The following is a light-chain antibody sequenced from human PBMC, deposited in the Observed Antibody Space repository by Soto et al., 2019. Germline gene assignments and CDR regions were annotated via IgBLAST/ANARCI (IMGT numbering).Light chain of an antibody. V-gene: IGKV3-20*01. CDR1: QSVNSSS. CDR2: GAS. CDR3: QQFGSSPLT. Sequence: EIVLTQSPGTLSLSPGERATLSRRASQSVNSSSLAWNQQKPGQAPRVLIYGASSRATGIADRFSDSGSGTDFTLTGSRLEPEDFAVYYCQQFGSSPLTFGGGARVEIK. J-gene: IGKJ4*01.